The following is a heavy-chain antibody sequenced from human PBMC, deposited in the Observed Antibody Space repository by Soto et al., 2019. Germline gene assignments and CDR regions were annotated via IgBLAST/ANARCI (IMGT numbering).Heavy chain of an antibody. Sequence: GGSLRLSCAASGFTFSSYSMNWVRQAPGKGLEWVSYISSSSTAIYYADSVKGRFTISRDNAKNSLYLQMNSLRDEDTAVYYCASDVNRRFDFWGQGTPVTVSS. CDR2: ISSSSTAI. CDR1: GFTFSSYS. V-gene: IGHV3-48*02. J-gene: IGHJ4*02. CDR3: ASDVNRRFDF.